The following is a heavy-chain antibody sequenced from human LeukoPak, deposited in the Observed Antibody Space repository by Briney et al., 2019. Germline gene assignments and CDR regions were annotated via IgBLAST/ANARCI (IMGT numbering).Heavy chain of an antibody. CDR2: INPNSGGT. CDR1: GYTFTGYH. Sequence: GASVKVSCKASGYTFTGYHMHWVRQAPGQGLEWMGRINPNSGGTNYAQKFQGRVTMTRDTSISTAYMELSRLRSDDTAVYYCARTRYCSGGSCYSYYFDYWGQGTLVTVSS. J-gene: IGHJ4*02. D-gene: IGHD2-15*01. V-gene: IGHV1-2*06. CDR3: ARTRYCSGGSCYSYYFDY.